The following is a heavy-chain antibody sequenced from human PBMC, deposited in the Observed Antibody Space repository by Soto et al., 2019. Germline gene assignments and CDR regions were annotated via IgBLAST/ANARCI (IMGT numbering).Heavy chain of an antibody. V-gene: IGHV3-53*01. CDR3: ARDYYDSSGYHDY. D-gene: IGHD3-22*01. J-gene: IGHJ4*02. Sequence: PGGSLRLSCAASGFTVSSNYMSWVRQAPGKGLEWVSVIYSGGSTYYADSVKGRFTISRDNSKNTLYLQMNSLRAEDTAVYYCARDYYDSSGYHDYWGQGTLVTVSS. CDR2: IYSGGST. CDR1: GFTVSSNY.